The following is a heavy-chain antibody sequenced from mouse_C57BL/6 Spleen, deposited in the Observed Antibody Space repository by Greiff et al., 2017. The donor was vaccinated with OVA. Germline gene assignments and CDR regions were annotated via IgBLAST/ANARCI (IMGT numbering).Heavy chain of an antibody. CDR2: INPNNGGT. Sequence: EVQLQQSGPELVKPGASVKISCKASGYTFTDYYMNWVKQSHGKSLEWIGDINPNNGGTSYNQKFKGKATLTVDKSYSTAYMELRSLTSEDAAVYYCARLPFAYWGQGTLVTVSA. J-gene: IGHJ3*01. V-gene: IGHV1-26*01. CDR3: ARLPFAY. CDR1: GYTFTDYY.